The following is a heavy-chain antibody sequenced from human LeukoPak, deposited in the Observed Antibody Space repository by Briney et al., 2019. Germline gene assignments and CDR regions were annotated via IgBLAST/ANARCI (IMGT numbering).Heavy chain of an antibody. V-gene: IGHV3-15*01. D-gene: IGHD2-2*01. CDR3: TTEGTYCSSTSCREFDY. J-gene: IGHJ4*02. Sequence: GGSLRLSRAASGFTFDDYGMSWVRHAPGKGLEWVGRIKSKTDGGTTDYAAPVKGRFTISRDDSKNTLYLQMNSLKTEDTAVYYCTTEGTYCSSTSCREFDYWGQGTLVTVSS. CDR2: IKSKTDGGTT. CDR1: GFTFDDYG.